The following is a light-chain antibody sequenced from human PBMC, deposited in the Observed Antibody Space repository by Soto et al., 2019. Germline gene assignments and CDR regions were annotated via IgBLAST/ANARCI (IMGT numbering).Light chain of an antibody. V-gene: IGKV1-39*01. Sequence: DIQMTQSPSSLSASVGDRVTITCRASQSISNYLNWYQQKPGRAPKLLIYAASSMQSGVPSRFSGSGSETDFTLTISSLQPDDSATDYCQQSFSPLWTFGQGTKVE. J-gene: IGKJ1*01. CDR1: QSISNY. CDR3: QQSFSPLWT. CDR2: AAS.